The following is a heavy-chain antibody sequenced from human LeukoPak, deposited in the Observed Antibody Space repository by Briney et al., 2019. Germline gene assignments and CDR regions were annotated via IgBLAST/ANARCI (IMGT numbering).Heavy chain of an antibody. Sequence: GGSLRLSCAASGFTVSSNYMSWVRQAPGKGLEWVSYIGSSSSTIYYADSAKGRFTISRDNAKNSLYLQMNSLRAEDTAVYYCARDTHYYGSGGPGDYWGQGTLVTVSS. CDR2: IGSSSSTI. J-gene: IGHJ4*02. V-gene: IGHV3-48*04. CDR3: ARDTHYYGSGGPGDY. CDR1: GFTVSSNY. D-gene: IGHD3-10*01.